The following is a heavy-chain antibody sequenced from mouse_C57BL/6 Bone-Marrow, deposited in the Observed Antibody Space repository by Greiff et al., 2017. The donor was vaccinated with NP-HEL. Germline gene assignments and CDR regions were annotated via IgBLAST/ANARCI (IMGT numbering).Heavy chain of an antibody. CDR1: GYTFTSYW. V-gene: IGHV1-50*01. D-gene: IGHD3-2*02. Sequence: VQLQQPGAELVKPGASVKLSCKASGYTFTSYWMQWVKQRPGQGLEWIGEIDPSDSYTNYNQKFKGKATLTVDTSSSTAYMQLSSLTSEDSAVYYCASETAQATLDYWGQGTTLTVSS. J-gene: IGHJ2*01. CDR3: ASETAQATLDY. CDR2: IDPSDSYT.